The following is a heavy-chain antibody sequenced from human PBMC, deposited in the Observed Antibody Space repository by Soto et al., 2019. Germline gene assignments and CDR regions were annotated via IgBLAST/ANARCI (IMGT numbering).Heavy chain of an antibody. CDR2: IYYSGST. CDR3: ATLADYGDHDYFDRDY. CDR1: GGSISSYY. V-gene: IGHV4-59*08. D-gene: IGHD4-17*01. Sequence: SETLSLTCTVSGGSISSYYWSWIRQPPGKGLEWIGYIYYSGSTNYNPSLKSRVTISVDTSKNQFSLKLSSVTAADTAVYYCATLADYGDHDYFDRDYWGQGTLVTVSS. J-gene: IGHJ4*02.